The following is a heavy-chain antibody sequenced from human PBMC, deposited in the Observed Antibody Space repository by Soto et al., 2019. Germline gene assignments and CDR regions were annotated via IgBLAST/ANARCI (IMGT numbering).Heavy chain of an antibody. CDR3: ARGPDYEGYFDY. V-gene: IGHV1-69*12. D-gene: IGHD3-22*01. Sequence: QVRLVQSGAEVKKPGSSVKVSCKASGGSFSNYALSWVRQAPGQGLEWMGVIILPFGTPNYAQKFQGTVTITADESMTTVYMEVSGLRSEDTAAYYCARGPDYEGYFDYWGRGTLVTVSS. CDR2: IILPFGTP. J-gene: IGHJ4*02. CDR1: GGSFSNYA.